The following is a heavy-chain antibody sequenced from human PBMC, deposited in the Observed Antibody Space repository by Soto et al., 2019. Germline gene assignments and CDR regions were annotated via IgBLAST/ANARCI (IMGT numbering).Heavy chain of an antibody. CDR2: VYYTADT. V-gene: IGHV4-59*08. CDR1: SGPDRSHN. CDR3: VRQGIDYLHGLVDV. D-gene: IGHD4-17*01. J-gene: IGHJ6*02. Sequence: QVQLQQSGPRLVKPSETLSLTCTVSSGPDRSHNWGWIRQPPGRGLEWIGYVYYTADTAYNPSLRSRVSLSADTSTNAISLALSSLTAADTAVYYCVRQGIDYLHGLVDVWGQGTTVSVSS.